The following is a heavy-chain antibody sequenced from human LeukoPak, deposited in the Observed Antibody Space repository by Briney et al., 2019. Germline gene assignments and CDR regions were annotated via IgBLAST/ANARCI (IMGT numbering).Heavy chain of an antibody. Sequence: GGSLRLSCAASGFTFSSFEMSWVRQAPGKGLEWVSYISSSGITIYYAYSMKGRFTISRDNAKNSLYLQMNSLRAEDTAVYYCARVGADCSGDRCYWTYDAFDIWGQGTMVSVSS. V-gene: IGHV3-48*03. D-gene: IGHD2-15*01. J-gene: IGHJ3*02. CDR2: ISSSGITI. CDR1: GFTFSSFE. CDR3: ARVGADCSGDRCYWTYDAFDI.